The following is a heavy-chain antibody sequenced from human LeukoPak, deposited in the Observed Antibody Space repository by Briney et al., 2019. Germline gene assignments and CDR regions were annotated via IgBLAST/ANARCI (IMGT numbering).Heavy chain of an antibody. V-gene: IGHV3-23*01. Sequence: PGGSLRLSCAASGFTFSSYGMRWVRQAPGKGLEWVSAICGSGGSKYYADPVKGRFTISRDNSKNTLYLQMNSLRAEDTAVYHCASTSTNIGVVIGTKLDYWGEGALFSVSP. CDR1: GFTFSSYG. CDR3: ASTSTNIGVVIGTKLDY. D-gene: IGHD3-3*01. J-gene: IGHJ4*02. CDR2: ICGSGGSK.